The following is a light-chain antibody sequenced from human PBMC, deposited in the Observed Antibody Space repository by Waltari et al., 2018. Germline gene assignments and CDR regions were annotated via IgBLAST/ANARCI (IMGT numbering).Light chain of an antibody. V-gene: IGLV2-23*02. CDR1: SSDVGNYNL. CDR3: CSYAGFGIYV. Sequence: QSGLTQPASVSGSPGQSITISCTGTSSDVGNYNLVSWYQQYPGKAPKLMVYEVTKRASGVSVRVSGSKSGNTASLTIYGLQSEDEADYYCCSYAGFGIYVFGTGTKVTVL. J-gene: IGLJ1*01. CDR2: EVT.